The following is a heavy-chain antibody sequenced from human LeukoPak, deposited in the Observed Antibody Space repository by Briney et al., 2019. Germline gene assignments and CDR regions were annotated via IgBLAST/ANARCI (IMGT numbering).Heavy chain of an antibody. Sequence: PGGSLRLSCATSGFTVCSIYMSWVRQAPGKGLEWVSVIYSGGSTYYADSVKGRFTISRHISQNTLYLQMNSLRAEDTAVYYCARVRLGSGWSLFHCWGRGTLVTVSS. J-gene: IGHJ4*02. CDR3: ARVRLGSGWSLFHC. CDR2: IYSGGST. V-gene: IGHV3-53*04. CDR1: GFTVCSIY. D-gene: IGHD6-19*01.